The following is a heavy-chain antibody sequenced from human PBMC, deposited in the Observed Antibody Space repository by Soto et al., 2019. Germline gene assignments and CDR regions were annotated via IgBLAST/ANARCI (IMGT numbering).Heavy chain of an antibody. Sequence: QVQLVQSGAEVKKPGASVKVSCKTSGYTFNNYGISWVRQAPGQGLEWMGWISDYNGNTNYPQKFQGRVTMTTDISTKTVYMVLTSLRSDDTAVYYCARDGYYGSGSYGMHVWGRGTTVSVSS. J-gene: IGHJ6*02. CDR1: GYTFNNYG. D-gene: IGHD3-10*01. CDR2: ISDYNGNT. CDR3: ARDGYYGSGSYGMHV. V-gene: IGHV1-18*01.